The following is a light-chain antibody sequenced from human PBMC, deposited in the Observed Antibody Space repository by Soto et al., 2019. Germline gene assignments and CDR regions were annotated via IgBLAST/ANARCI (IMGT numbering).Light chain of an antibody. CDR3: QQYNSFIWT. CDR2: KAS. V-gene: IGKV1-5*03. Sequence: DVQMTQSPSTLSASVGDRVTIICRASQSISSWLAWYQQKAGKAPKLLISKASNLDSGVPSRFSGSGSGTEFNLTISSLQPEDFATYYCQQYNSFIWTFGQG. CDR1: QSISSW. J-gene: IGKJ1*01.